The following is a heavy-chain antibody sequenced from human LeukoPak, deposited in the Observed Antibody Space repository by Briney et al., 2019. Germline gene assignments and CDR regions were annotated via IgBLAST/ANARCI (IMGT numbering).Heavy chain of an antibody. D-gene: IGHD3-10*01. Sequence: PSETLFLTCPVPGCPISSNHWSWIRQPPGKGLEWVGYISNTGSTKYNPSLKSRVIISIDTSKNQFSLKLTSVTAADTAVFYCARSYGSGSYFDQWGQGTLVTVSS. V-gene: IGHV4-59*01. CDR3: ARSYGSGSYFDQ. CDR1: GCPISSNH. CDR2: ISNTGST. J-gene: IGHJ4*02.